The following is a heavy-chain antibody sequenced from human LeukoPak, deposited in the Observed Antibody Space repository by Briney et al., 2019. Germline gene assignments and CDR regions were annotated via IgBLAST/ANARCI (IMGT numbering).Heavy chain of an antibody. CDR3: AREAYSGYDWGYIDY. Sequence: PSETLSRTCTVSGGSISSYYWSWLRQPPGKGREWIGYIYYSGSTNYNPSLKSRVTISVDTSKNQFSLKLNSVTAADTAVYYCAREAYSGYDWGYIDYWGQGTLVTVSS. J-gene: IGHJ4*02. D-gene: IGHD5-12*01. CDR2: IYYSGST. CDR1: GGSISSYY. V-gene: IGHV4-59*01.